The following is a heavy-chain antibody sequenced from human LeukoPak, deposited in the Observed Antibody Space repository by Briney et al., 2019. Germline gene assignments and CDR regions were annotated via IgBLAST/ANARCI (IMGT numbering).Heavy chain of an antibody. CDR2: IYHSGST. D-gene: IGHD1-26*01. CDR1: GYSISSGYY. Sequence: SETLSLTCTVSGYSISSGYYWGWIRQPPGKGLGWIGSIYHSGSTYYNPSLKGRVTISVDTSKNQFSLKLSSVTAADTAVYYCARDPYSGNYGTYYYYYMDVWGKGTTVTISS. V-gene: IGHV4-38-2*02. J-gene: IGHJ6*03. CDR3: ARDPYSGNYGTYYYYYMDV.